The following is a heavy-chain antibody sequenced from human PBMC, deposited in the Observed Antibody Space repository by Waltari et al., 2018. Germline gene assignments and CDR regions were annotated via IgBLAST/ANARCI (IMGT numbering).Heavy chain of an antibody. Sequence: EVQLVESGGGLVKPGGSLRLSCAASGFTFRSYSMNWVRQAPGKGLEWVSSISSSSSYIYYADSVKGRFTISRDNAKNSLYLQMNSLRAEDTAVYYCARDSIASSGYRYYFDYWGQGTLVTVSS. CDR1: GFTFRSYS. D-gene: IGHD3-22*01. J-gene: IGHJ4*02. V-gene: IGHV3-21*01. CDR2: ISSSSSYI. CDR3: ARDSIASSGYRYYFDY.